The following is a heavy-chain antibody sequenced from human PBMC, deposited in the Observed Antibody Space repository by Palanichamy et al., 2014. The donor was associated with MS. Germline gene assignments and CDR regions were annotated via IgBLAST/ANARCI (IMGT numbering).Heavy chain of an antibody. Sequence: QVQLQESGPGLLKPSQTLSLTCNVSGGSITSDDFYWSWIRQPPGKTLEWIGNIYYSGSIRYNPSLKSRLSISADMSKNQFSRRMTSVTAADTALYFCVRGDFDPRTGNYNYMDVWGKGTTVTVSS. D-gene: IGHD1-14*01. J-gene: IGHJ6*03. CDR3: VRGDFDPRTGNYNYMDV. CDR1: GGSITSDDFY. CDR2: IYYSGSI. V-gene: IGHV4-30-4*01.